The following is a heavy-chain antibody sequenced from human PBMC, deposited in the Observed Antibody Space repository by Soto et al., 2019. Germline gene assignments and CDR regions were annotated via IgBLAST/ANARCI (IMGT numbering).Heavy chain of an antibody. CDR3: ARRRSGRNGGYFDW. Sequence: QLQLQESGPGLVKPSETLSPTCTVSGGSISSSSYYWGWIRQPPGKGLEWIGSIYYSGSTYYNPCPKNRVPISVDTSKNQFSLKLSSVTAADTAVYYCARRRSGRNGGYFDWWGQGTLVTASS. D-gene: IGHD2-15*01. CDR1: GGSISSSSYY. J-gene: IGHJ4*02. CDR2: IYYSGST. V-gene: IGHV4-39*01.